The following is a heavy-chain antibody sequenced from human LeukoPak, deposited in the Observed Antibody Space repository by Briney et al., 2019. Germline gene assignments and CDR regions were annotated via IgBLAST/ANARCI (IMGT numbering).Heavy chain of an antibody. V-gene: IGHV4-4*07. J-gene: IGHJ6*03. CDR1: GGSISSYY. D-gene: IGHD6-6*01. Sequence: PSETLSLTCTVSGGSISSYYWSWIRQPAGKGLEWIGRIYISGSTNYNPSLESRVTMSVDTSKSHFSLKVTSVTAADTAVYYCARGKLVPGEYYYYYYMDVWGKGTTVTVSS. CDR2: IYISGST. CDR3: ARGKLVPGEYYYYYYMDV.